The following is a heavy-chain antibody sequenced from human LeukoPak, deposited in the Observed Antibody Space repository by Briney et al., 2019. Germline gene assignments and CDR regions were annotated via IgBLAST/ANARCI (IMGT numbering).Heavy chain of an antibody. J-gene: IGHJ5*02. V-gene: IGHV1-2*06. Sequence: GASVKVSCKASGGTFSSYAISWVRQAPGQGLEWMGRINPNSGGTNYAQKFQGRVTMTRDTSISTAYMELSRLRSDDTAVYYCARSVTMVRGVIGGGNWFDPWGQGTLVTVSS. CDR1: GGTFSSYA. CDR3: ARSVTMVRGVIGGGNWFDP. CDR2: INPNSGGT. D-gene: IGHD3-10*01.